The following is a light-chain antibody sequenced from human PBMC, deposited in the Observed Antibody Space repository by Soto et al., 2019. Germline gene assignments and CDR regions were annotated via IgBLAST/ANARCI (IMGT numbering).Light chain of an antibody. Sequence: QSVLTQPPSASGTPGQRVTISCSGSSSNIGSNYVYWYQQLPGTAPKLLIYRNNQRPSGVPDRFSGSKSGTSVSLAISGLRSDDEADYYCAAWDDSLSGYVFGIGTKLTVL. CDR1: SSNIGSNY. V-gene: IGLV1-47*01. CDR2: RNN. J-gene: IGLJ1*01. CDR3: AAWDDSLSGYV.